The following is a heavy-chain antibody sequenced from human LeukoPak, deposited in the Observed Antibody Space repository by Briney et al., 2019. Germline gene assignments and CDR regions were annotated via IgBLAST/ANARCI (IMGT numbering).Heavy chain of an antibody. Sequence: GGSLRLSRAASGFTFSNAWMSWVRQAPGKGLEWVGRIKSKTDGGTTDYAAPVKGRFTISRDDSKNTLYLQMNSLKTEDTAVYYCTSRSFGVVTFDYWGQGTLVTVSS. CDR2: IKSKTDGGTT. CDR3: TSRSFGVVTFDY. J-gene: IGHJ4*02. D-gene: IGHD3-3*01. CDR1: GFTFSNAW. V-gene: IGHV3-15*01.